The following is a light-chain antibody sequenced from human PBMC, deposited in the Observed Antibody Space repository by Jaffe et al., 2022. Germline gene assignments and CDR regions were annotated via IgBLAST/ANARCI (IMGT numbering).Light chain of an antibody. CDR3: QQYDKAIT. V-gene: IGKV1-33*01. J-gene: IGKJ4*01. CDR1: QDISNY. CDR2: DAS. Sequence: DIQMTQSPSSLSASVGDRVTITCQASQDISNYLNWYQQKPGKAPKLLIYDASNLETGVPSRFSGSGSGTDFTFTISSLQPEDIATYYCQQYDKAITFGGGTKVEIK.